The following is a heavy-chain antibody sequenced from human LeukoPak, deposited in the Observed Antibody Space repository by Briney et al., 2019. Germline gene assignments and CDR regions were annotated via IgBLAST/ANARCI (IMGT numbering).Heavy chain of an antibody. CDR2: INPNSGGA. D-gene: IGHD3-16*02. CDR1: GGTFSSYA. CDR3: AREVRFTRHFDY. V-gene: IGHV1-2*02. J-gene: IGHJ4*02. Sequence: ASVKVSCKASGGTFSSYAISWVRRAPGQGLEWMGWINPNSGGANYAQNFQGRVSMTRDTSISTAYMELSRLKSDDTAVYYCAREVRFTRHFDYWGQGTLVTVSS.